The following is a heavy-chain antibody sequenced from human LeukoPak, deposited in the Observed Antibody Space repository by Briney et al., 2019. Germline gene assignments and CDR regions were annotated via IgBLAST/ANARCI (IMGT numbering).Heavy chain of an antibody. V-gene: IGHV4-39*07. CDR2: IYYSGST. CDR1: GGSISSSSYY. J-gene: IGHJ6*02. CDR3: ARLITMVRGVIQDV. Sequence: SETLSLTCTVSGGSISSSSYYWGWIRQPPGKGLEWIGSIYYSGSTYYNPSLKSRVTISVDTSKNQFSLNLSSVTAADTAVYYCARLITMVRGVIQDVWGQGTTVTVSS. D-gene: IGHD3-10*01.